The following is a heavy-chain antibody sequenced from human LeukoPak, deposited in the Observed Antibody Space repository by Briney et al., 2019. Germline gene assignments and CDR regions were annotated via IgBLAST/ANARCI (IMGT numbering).Heavy chain of an antibody. CDR2: MYHSGST. CDR1: GGSISSNNW. CDR3: AREYYDFWSGYLYDAFDI. Sequence: PSETLSLTCGVSGGSISSNNWWSWVRQPPGKGLEWIGEMYHSGSTNYNPSLKSRVTISVDTSKNQFSLKLSSVTAADTAVYYCAREYYDFWSGYLYDAFDIWGQGTMVTVSS. V-gene: IGHV4-4*02. J-gene: IGHJ3*02. D-gene: IGHD3-3*01.